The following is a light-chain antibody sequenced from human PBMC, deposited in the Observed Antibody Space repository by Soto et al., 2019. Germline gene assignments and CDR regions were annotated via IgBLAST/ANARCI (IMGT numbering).Light chain of an antibody. V-gene: IGLV2-14*02. J-gene: IGLJ1*01. Sequence: QSVLTQPASVSGSPGQSISMSCTGTSSDVGAYNLVSWYQQYPGKAPTLLLFEVDRRPSGVSSRFSGSKSGNTASLTISGLQAEDEADYYCTSYTGSTTLYVFGTGTKVTVL. CDR2: EVD. CDR1: SSDVGAYNL. CDR3: TSYTGSTTLYV.